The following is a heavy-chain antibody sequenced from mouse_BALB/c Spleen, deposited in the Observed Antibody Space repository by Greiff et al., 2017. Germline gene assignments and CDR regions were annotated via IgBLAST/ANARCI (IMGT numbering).Heavy chain of an antibody. CDR1: GFTFSNYW. CDR2: IRLKSNNYAT. V-gene: IGHV6-6*02. CDR3: TRRYDAWYFDV. J-gene: IGHJ1*01. D-gene: IGHD2-14*01. Sequence: EVQGVESGGGLVQPGGSMKLSCVASGFTFSNYWMNWVRQSPEKGLEWVAEIRLKSNNYATHYAESVKGRFTISRDDSKSSVYLQMNNLRAEDTGIYYCTRRYDAWYFDVWGAGTTVTVSS.